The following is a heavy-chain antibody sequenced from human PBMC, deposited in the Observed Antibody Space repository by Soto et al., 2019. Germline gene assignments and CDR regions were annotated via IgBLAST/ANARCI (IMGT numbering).Heavy chain of an antibody. Sequence: ASVKVSCKASGGTLSDYAFSWVRQAPGQGLEWMGGIIPIFGSANYAQKLQGRVTITADESTKTAYMELSSLRSEDTAVYYCARRHYCRGDCTINPDYYYGMDVWGQGTTVTVSS. D-gene: IGHD2-21*02. V-gene: IGHV1-69*13. J-gene: IGHJ6*02. CDR3: ARRHYCRGDCTINPDYYYGMDV. CDR2: IIPIFGSA. CDR1: GGTLSDYA.